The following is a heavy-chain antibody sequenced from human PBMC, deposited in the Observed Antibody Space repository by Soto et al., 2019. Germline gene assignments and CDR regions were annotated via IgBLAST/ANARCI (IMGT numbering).Heavy chain of an antibody. V-gene: IGHV4-39*01. Sequence: QLQLQESGPGLVKPSETLSLTCTVSGGSISSSSYYWGWIRQPPGKGLEWIGSIYYSGSTYYNLSLKSRVTISVDTSKNQFSLTLSSVTAADTDVYFCARLPGYCSGDSCRNYYWCQGTPVTVSS. D-gene: IGHD2-15*01. CDR1: GGSISSSSYY. CDR3: ARLPGYCSGDSCRNYY. J-gene: IGHJ4*02. CDR2: IYYSGST.